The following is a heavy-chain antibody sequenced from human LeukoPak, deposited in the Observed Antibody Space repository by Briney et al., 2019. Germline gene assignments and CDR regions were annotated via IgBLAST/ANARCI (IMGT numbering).Heavy chain of an antibody. J-gene: IGHJ3*02. V-gene: IGHV4-39*01. CDR3: ARLRKDTAIGRDI. CDR1: GGSISSSNYY. CDR2: IYYRGST. Sequence: PSETLSLTCNVSGGSISSSNYYWGWIRQPPGKGLEWIGSIYYRGSTYYNPSLKSRVTISLDTSKKQFSLKLGSVTATDTAIYYCARLRKDTAIGRDIWGQGTMVSVSS. D-gene: IGHD5-18*01.